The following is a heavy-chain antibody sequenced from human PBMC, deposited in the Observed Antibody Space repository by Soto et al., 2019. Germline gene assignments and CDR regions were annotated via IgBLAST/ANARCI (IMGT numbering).Heavy chain of an antibody. CDR1: GYTFTSYY. J-gene: IGHJ4*02. CDR3: ARGSDFWSGSISGGYYFDY. D-gene: IGHD3-3*01. V-gene: IGHV1-46*01. CDR2: INPSGGST. Sequence: ASVKVSCKASGYTFTSYYMHWVRQAPGQGLEWMGIINPSGGSTSYAQKFQGRVTMTRDTSTSTVYMELGSLRSEDTAVYYCARGSDFWSGSISGGYYFDYWGQGTLVTVSS.